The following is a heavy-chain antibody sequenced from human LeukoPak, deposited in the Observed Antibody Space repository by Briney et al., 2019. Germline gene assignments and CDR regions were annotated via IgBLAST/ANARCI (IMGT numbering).Heavy chain of an antibody. CDR1: RYTFTSYV. CDR3: ASGYYDSSGYYPGDY. V-gene: IGHV1-8*01. D-gene: IGHD3-22*01. CDR2: MNPNSGNT. J-gene: IGHJ4*02. Sequence: ASVKVSCKASRYTFTSYVINWVRQATGQGLEWMGWMNPNSGNTGYAQKFQGRVTMTRNTSISTAYMELSSLRSEDTAVYYCASGYYDSSGYYPGDYWGQGTLVTVSS.